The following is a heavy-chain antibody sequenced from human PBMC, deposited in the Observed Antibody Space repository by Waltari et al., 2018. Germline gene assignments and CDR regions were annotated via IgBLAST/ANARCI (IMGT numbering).Heavy chain of an antibody. CDR1: GFTFSSYA. V-gene: IGHV3-30-3*01. CDR2: ISFDGSNK. CDR3: ARDRGWLVRSGGDY. J-gene: IGHJ4*02. D-gene: IGHD6-19*01. Sequence: QVQLVESGGGVVQPGRSLRLSCAASGFTFSSYAMHWVRQAPGKGLGWVSVISFDGSNKYSADSVKCRFTISRDNSKNTLYLQMNSLRAEDTAVYYCARDRGWLVRSGGDYWGQGTLVTVSS.